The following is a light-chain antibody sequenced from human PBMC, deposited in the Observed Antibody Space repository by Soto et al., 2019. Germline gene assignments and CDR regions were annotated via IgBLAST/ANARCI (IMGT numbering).Light chain of an antibody. CDR2: GAS. CDR1: QSISNNY. V-gene: IGKV3-20*01. J-gene: IGKJ5*01. Sequence: EIVLTQSPGTLPLSPGERATLSCRASQSISNNYLAWYQQKPGQAPRLLIFGASNRATGIPDRFSGSGSGTDFTLTISRLEPEDFVVYSCQQYGSSPGTFGQGTRWRL. CDR3: QQYGSSPGT.